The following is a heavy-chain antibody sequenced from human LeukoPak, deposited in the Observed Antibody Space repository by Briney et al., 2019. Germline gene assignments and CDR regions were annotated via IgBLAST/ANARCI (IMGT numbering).Heavy chain of an antibody. Sequence: PGGSLRLSCAASGFTVSSNYMSWVRQAPGKGLEWVSYISSSGSTIYYADSAKGRFTISRDNAKNSLYLQMNSLRAEDTAVYYCARLLGLTYFDYWGQGTLVTVSS. J-gene: IGHJ4*02. V-gene: IGHV3-11*04. D-gene: IGHD3-16*01. CDR3: ARLLGLTYFDY. CDR2: ISSSGSTI. CDR1: GFTVSSNY.